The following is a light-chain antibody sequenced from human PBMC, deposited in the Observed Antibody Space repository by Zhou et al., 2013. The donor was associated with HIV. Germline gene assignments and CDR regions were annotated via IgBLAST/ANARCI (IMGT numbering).Light chain of an antibody. Sequence: DVVLTQSPVSLAVTRGQPASISCRSSQSLVDSDGDTYLNWFQQRPGQSPRRLIYKVSKRDSGVPDRFSGSGSGTDFTLRISRVEAEDVGLYYCMQGSHSWTFGQGTKVEIK. CDR2: KVS. V-gene: IGKV2-30*01. CDR1: QSLVDSDGDTY. CDR3: MQGSHSWT. J-gene: IGKJ1*01.